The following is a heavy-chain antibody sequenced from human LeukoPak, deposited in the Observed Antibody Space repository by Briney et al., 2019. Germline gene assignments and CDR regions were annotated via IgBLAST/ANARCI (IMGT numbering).Heavy chain of an antibody. CDR1: VGSISSGGYY. V-gene: IGHV4-31*02. CDR2: IYYSGST. CDR3: ARVPRSSSAPPFDY. D-gene: IGHD6-6*01. J-gene: IGHJ4*02. Sequence: SETLSLTWTVAVGSISSGGYYWSWIRQHPGKGLELIGYIYYSGSTYYNPSLKSRVTISVDTSKNQFSLKLSSVTAADTAVYYCARVPRSSSAPPFDYWGQGTLVTVSS.